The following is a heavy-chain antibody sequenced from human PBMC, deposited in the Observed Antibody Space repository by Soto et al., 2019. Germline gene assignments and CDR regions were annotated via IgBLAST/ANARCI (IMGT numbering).Heavy chain of an antibody. V-gene: IGHV3-53*01. CDR3: AKEGGLSGSYYISSSYYFDY. CDR2: IYSGGST. J-gene: IGHJ4*02. CDR1: GFTVSSNY. D-gene: IGHD1-26*01. Sequence: PGGSLRLSCAASGFTVSSNYMSWVRQAPGKGLEWVSVIYSGGSTYYADSVKGRFTISRDNSKNTLYLQMNSLRAEDTAVYYCAKEGGLSGSYYISSSYYFDYWGQGTLVTVS.